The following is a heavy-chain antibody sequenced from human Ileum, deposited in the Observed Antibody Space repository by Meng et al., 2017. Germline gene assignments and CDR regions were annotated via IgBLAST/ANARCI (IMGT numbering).Heavy chain of an antibody. Sequence: QGQRTASGPGLWKPSGPRALTCAVSGGSIRTSDWGSWVRQPPGKGLEWIGEIHHSGSTNYNPSLKSRVTISVDKSKNQFSLKLNSVTAADTAVYYCAREWSGSYRHFDYWGQGTLVTVFS. D-gene: IGHD1-26*01. J-gene: IGHJ4*02. CDR1: GGSIRTSDW. CDR2: IHHSGST. CDR3: AREWSGSYRHFDY. V-gene: IGHV4-4*02.